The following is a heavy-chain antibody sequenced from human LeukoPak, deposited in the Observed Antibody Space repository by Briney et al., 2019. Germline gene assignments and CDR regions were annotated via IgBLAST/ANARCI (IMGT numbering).Heavy chain of an antibody. CDR2: VYFSGTT. J-gene: IGHJ6*02. CDR1: GGSISSSSYY. D-gene: IGHD3/OR15-3a*01. CDR3: VRLFRTNYYYYGMDV. Sequence: SETLSLTCTVSGGSISSSSYYWAWIRQSPGKGLDWIGSVYFSGTTYYNPSLKSRVTISVDTSKDQFSLKLSSVTAADTAVYFCVRLFRTNYYYYGMDVWGQGTTVTVSS. V-gene: IGHV4-39*01.